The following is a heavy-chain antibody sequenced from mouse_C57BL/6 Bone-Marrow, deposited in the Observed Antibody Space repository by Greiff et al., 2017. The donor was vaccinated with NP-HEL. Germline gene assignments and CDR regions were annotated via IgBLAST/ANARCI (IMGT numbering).Heavy chain of an antibody. J-gene: IGHJ3*01. CDR2: INPNNGGT. CDR1: GYTFTDYY. Sequence: VQLQQSGPELVKPGASVKISCKASGYTFTDYYMNWVKQSHGKRLEWIGDINPNNGGTSYNQKFKSKATVTVDKSSSTAYMELRRLTSEDSAVYYCAREDYSNPAWLAYWGQGTLVTVSA. CDR3: AREDYSNPAWLAY. V-gene: IGHV1-26*01. D-gene: IGHD2-5*01.